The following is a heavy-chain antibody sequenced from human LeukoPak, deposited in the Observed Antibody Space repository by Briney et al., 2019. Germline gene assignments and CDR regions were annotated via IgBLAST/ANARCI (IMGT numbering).Heavy chain of an antibody. CDR2: ISYDGSNK. CDR3: ARQPSSSSWYYFDY. D-gene: IGHD6-13*01. J-gene: IGHJ4*02. CDR1: GFTFSSYW. V-gene: IGHV3-30*03. Sequence: PGGSLRLSCAASGFTFSSYWMSWVRQAPGKGLEWVAVISYDGSNKYYADSVKGRFTISRDNSKNTLYLQMNSLRAEDTAVYYCARQPSSSSWYYFDYWGQGTLVTVSS.